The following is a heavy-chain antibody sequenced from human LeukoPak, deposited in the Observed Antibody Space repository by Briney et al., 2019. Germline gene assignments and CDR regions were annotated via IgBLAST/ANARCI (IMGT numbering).Heavy chain of an antibody. J-gene: IGHJ4*02. CDR2: ISGSGGST. D-gene: IGHD2-2*02. V-gene: IGHV3-23*01. CDR3: AKDYGQPEQLTYTRSPPFDY. CDR1: GFSFSSFG. Sequence: PGGSLRLSCAASGFSFSSFGMSWVRQAPGKGLEWVSAISGSGGSTYYADSVKGRFTISRDNSKNTLYLQMNSLGAEDTAVYYCAKDYGQPEQLTYTRSPPFDYWGQGTLVTVSS.